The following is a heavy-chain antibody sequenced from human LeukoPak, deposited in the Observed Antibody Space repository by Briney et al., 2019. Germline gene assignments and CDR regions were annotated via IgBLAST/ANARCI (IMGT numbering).Heavy chain of an antibody. J-gene: IGHJ4*02. D-gene: IGHD6-13*01. CDR1: GFTFSSYS. V-gene: IGHV3-48*01. CDR3: ARSTIAAGGVLDY. Sequence: PGGSLRLSCAASGFTFSSYSMNWVRQAPGKGLEWVSYISSSSSTTYYADSVKGRFTISRDNAKNSLYLQMNSLRAEDTTIYYCARSTIAAGGVLDYWGQGTLVTVSS. CDR2: ISSSSSTT.